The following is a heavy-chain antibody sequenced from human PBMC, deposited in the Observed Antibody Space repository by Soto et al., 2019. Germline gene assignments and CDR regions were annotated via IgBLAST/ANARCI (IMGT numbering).Heavy chain of an antibody. CDR2: IIPILGIA. Sequence: QVQLVQSGAEVKKPGSSVKVSCKTSGGTFSSYTISWVRQAPGQGLEWMGRIIPILGIANYAQKFQGRVTITADKSTSTAYMELSSLRSEDTAVYYCARDRGDGYNNIWGQGTMVTVSS. D-gene: IGHD5-12*01. V-gene: IGHV1-69*08. J-gene: IGHJ3*02. CDR1: GGTFSSYT. CDR3: ARDRGDGYNNI.